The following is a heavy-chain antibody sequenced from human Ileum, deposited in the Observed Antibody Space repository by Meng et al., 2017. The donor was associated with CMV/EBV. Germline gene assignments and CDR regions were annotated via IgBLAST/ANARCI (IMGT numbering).Heavy chain of an antibody. V-gene: IGHV1-8*01. J-gene: IGHJ5*02. CDR3: ARGRRDCSGGSCYYWFDP. CDR1: GYTFTSYD. CDR2: MNPNSGNT. Sequence: ASVKVSCKTSGYTFTSYDITWVRQATGQGLEWMGWMNPNSGNTGYAQKFQGRVTMTRNTSISTAYMELSSLRSEDTAVYYCARGRRDCSGGSCYYWFDPWGQGTLVTVSS. D-gene: IGHD2-15*01.